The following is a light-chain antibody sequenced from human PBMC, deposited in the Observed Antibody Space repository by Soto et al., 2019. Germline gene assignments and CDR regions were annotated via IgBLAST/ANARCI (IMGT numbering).Light chain of an antibody. V-gene: IGKV3D-20*02. Sequence: EIVLTHSPGTLSFSPLEIATLSCSSSQSVSISHLAWYQQKPGQAPRLLIYDASNRATGIPARFSGSGSGTDFTLTISSLEPEDFAVYYCPQRSNWPLTFGGGTKVDI. J-gene: IGKJ4*01. CDR2: DAS. CDR3: PQRSNWPLT. CDR1: QSVSISH.